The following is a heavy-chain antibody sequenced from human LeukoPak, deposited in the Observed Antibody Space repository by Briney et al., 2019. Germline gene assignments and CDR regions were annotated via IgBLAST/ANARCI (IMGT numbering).Heavy chain of an antibody. J-gene: IGHJ4*02. CDR2: INPNSGGT. CDR1: GYTLTGYY. CDR3: AREDCSSTSCYLVSGYFDY. D-gene: IGHD2-2*01. V-gene: IGHV1-2*02. Sequence: ASVKVSCKASGYTLTGYYMHWVRQAPGQGLEWMGWINPNSGGTNYAQKFQGRVTMTRDTSISTAYMELSRLRSDDTAVYYCAREDCSSTSCYLVSGYFDYWGQGTLVTVSS.